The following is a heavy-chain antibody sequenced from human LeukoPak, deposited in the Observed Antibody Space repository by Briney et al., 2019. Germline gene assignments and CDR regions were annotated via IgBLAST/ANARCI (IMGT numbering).Heavy chain of an antibody. D-gene: IGHD3-3*01. V-gene: IGHV3-11*04. Sequence: GGSLRLSCAASGFTFSDYYMSWIRQAPGEGLEWVSYISSSGSTIYYADSVKGRFTISRDNAKNSLYLQMNSLRAEDTAVYYCARVSIFGVVSLYFDYWGQGTLVTVSS. CDR2: ISSSGSTI. J-gene: IGHJ4*02. CDR1: GFTFSDYY. CDR3: ARVSIFGVVSLYFDY.